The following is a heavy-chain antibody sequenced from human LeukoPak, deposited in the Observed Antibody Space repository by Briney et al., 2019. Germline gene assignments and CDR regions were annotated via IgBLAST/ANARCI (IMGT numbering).Heavy chain of an antibody. J-gene: IGHJ4*02. V-gene: IGHV4-4*02. CDR1: GGSMNSHNW. D-gene: IGHD3-10*01. Sequence: PSETLSLTCTVSGGSMNSHNWWSWVRQPPGKGLEWIGEIYHSGSTNYNPSLKSRVTISVDKSKTQFSLKLSSVTAADTAVYYCAREASQLVRGSNSYFDYWGQGTLVTVSS. CDR3: AREASQLVRGSNSYFDY. CDR2: IYHSGST.